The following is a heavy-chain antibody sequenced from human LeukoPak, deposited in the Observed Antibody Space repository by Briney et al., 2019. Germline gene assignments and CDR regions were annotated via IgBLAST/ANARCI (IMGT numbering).Heavy chain of an antibody. D-gene: IGHD2-2*01. J-gene: IGHJ4*02. CDR3: ARGGYCSSTSCSPAFDY. CDR2: IIPIFGTA. Sequence: GSSVKVSCKASGGTFSSYAISWVRQAPGQGLEWMGGIIPIFGTANYARKFQGRVTITADKSTSTAYMELSSLRSEDTAVYYCARGGYCSSTSCSPAFDYGAQEPLATVSS. V-gene: IGHV1-69*06. CDR1: GGTFSSYA.